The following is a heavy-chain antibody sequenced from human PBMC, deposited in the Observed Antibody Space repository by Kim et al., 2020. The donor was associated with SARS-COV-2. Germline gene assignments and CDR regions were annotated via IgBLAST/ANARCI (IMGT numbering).Heavy chain of an antibody. CDR2: ISGDGGSR. J-gene: IGHJ5*02. V-gene: IGHV3-43*02. Sequence: GGSLRLSCAASGFTFDDYAMHWVRQAPGKGLEWVSLISGDGGSRYYADSVKGRFIISRDNSKNSLYLQMNSLRTEDTALYYCVKDIGWLQLRFDPWGQGTLVTVSS. D-gene: IGHD5-12*01. CDR3: VKDIGWLQLRFDP. CDR1: GFTFDDYA.